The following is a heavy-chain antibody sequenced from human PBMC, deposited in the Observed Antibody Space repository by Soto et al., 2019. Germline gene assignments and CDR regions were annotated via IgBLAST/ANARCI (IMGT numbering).Heavy chain of an antibody. V-gene: IGHV3-30*18. CDR2: ISYDGSNK. D-gene: IGHD1-26*01. J-gene: IGHJ4*02. CDR3: AKMAEVGATTSHY. Sequence: PGGSLRLSCGASGFTFSSYGMHWVRQAPGKGLEWVAVISYDGSNKYYADSVKGRFTISRDNSKNTLYLQMNSLRAEDTAVYYCAKMAEVGATTSHYWGQGTLVTVSS. CDR1: GFTFSSYG.